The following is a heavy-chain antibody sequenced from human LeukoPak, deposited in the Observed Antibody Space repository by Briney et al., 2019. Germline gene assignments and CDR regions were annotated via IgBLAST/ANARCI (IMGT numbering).Heavy chain of an antibody. CDR2: IYTSGGT. D-gene: IGHD2-2*01. Sequence: SETLSLTCTVSGGSISSYYWSWIRQPAGKGLEWIGRIYTSGGTNYNPSLKSRVTISVGKSKNQFSLKLSSVTAADTAVYYCARDYCSSTSCQWDYWGQGTLVTVSS. CDR1: GGSISSYY. V-gene: IGHV4-4*07. CDR3: ARDYCSSTSCQWDY. J-gene: IGHJ4*02.